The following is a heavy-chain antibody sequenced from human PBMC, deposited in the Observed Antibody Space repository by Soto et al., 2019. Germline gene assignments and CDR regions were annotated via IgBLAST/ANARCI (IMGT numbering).Heavy chain of an antibody. CDR1: GFTFSSYA. CDR3: DNNPYYGGNSKGSNWYFDL. CDR2: ISGSGGST. J-gene: IGHJ2*01. Sequence: EVQLLESGGGLVQPGGSLRLSCAASGFTFSSYAMSWVRQAPGKGLEWVSAISGSGGSTYYADSVKGRVTISRDNSKKTMYLQMNSLRAEDTAVYYCDNNPYYGGNSKGSNWYFDLWGRGTLVTVSS. D-gene: IGHD4-17*01. V-gene: IGHV3-23*01.